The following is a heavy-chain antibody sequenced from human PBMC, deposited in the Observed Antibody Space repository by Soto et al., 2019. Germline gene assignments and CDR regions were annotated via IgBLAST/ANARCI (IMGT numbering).Heavy chain of an antibody. V-gene: IGHV1-69*13. CDR3: ARETSDRTYYYYYGMDV. Sequence: ASVKVSCKASGGTFSSYAISWVRQAPGQGLEWMGGIIPIFGTANYAQKFQGRVTITADESTSTAYMELSSLRSEDTAVYYCARETSDRTYYYYYGMDVWGQGTTVTVSS. D-gene: IGHD3-22*01. CDR1: GGTFSSYA. J-gene: IGHJ6*02. CDR2: IIPIFGTA.